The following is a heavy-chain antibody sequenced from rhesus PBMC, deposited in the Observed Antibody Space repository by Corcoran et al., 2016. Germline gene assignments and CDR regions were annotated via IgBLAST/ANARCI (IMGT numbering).Heavy chain of an antibody. J-gene: IGHJ4*01. CDR2: INGKRVST. V-gene: IGHV4-80*01. D-gene: IGHD4-29*01. CDR3: ARVLPVTVAVDY. CDR1: GASISSYW. Sequence: QVQLQESGPGLVKPSETLSLTCAVSGASISSYWWSWIRQPPGKGLEWIGEINGKRVSTYYNPSLRSRVTSSKDASKNQFSLKLSSVTAADTAVYYCARVLPVTVAVDYWGQGVLVTVSS.